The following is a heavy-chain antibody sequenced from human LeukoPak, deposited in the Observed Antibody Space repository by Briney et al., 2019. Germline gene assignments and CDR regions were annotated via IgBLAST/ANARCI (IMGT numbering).Heavy chain of an antibody. Sequence: PSETLSLTCTVSGGSISSSSYYWGWIRQPPGKGLEWIGSIYYSGSTYYNPSLKSRVTISVDTSKNQFSLKLSSVTAADTAVYYCARSKAAEGLTHNWFDPWGQGTLVTVSS. CDR3: ARSKAAEGLTHNWFDP. CDR1: GGSISSSSYY. CDR2: IYYSGST. V-gene: IGHV4-39*01. J-gene: IGHJ5*02. D-gene: IGHD6-13*01.